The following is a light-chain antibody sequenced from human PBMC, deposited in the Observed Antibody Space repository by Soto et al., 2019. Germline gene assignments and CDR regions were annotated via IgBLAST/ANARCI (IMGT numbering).Light chain of an antibody. Sequence: QSALTQPPSASGSPGQSVTISCTGTSSDVGGYGYVSWYQQHPGKAPKLLIYEVSKRPSGVPNRFSGSKSGNTASLTVSGLQAEDEADYYCSSYAGNNKGVFGTGTKLT. CDR2: EVS. CDR1: SSDVGGYGY. CDR3: SSYAGNNKGV. J-gene: IGLJ1*01. V-gene: IGLV2-8*01.